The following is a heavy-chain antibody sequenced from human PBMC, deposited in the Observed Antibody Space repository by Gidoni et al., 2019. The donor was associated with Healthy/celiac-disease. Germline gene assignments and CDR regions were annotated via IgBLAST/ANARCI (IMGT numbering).Heavy chain of an antibody. Sequence: EVQLVESGGGLVKPGGSLRLSCAASGFTFSNDWRSWVRQAPGKGLEWVGRIKSKTDGGTTDYAAPVKGRFTISRDDSNNTLYLQMNSLKTEDTAVYYCTTVVVVVPAANNYYYYYGMDVWGQGTTVTVSS. CDR1: GFTFSNDW. J-gene: IGHJ6*02. D-gene: IGHD2-2*01. CDR2: IKSKTDGGTT. CDR3: TTVVVVVPAANNYYYYYGMDV. V-gene: IGHV3-15*01.